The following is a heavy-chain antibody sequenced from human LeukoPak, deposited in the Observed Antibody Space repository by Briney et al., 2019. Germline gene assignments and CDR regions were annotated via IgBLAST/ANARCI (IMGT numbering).Heavy chain of an antibody. CDR3: ARGRIAKIVVVHSFSYGMDV. J-gene: IGHJ6*02. CDR2: INDYTGDS. D-gene: IGHD3-22*01. Sequence: SETLSLTCTVFGGSFTDYFWTWIRHSPGKGLEWIGEINDYTGDSKYNPSLNSRVSISLEKSKNQLSLALRSVPAADPAVYYCARGRIAKIVVVHSFSYGMDVWGQGTTVTVSS. CDR1: GGSFTDYF. V-gene: IGHV4-34*01.